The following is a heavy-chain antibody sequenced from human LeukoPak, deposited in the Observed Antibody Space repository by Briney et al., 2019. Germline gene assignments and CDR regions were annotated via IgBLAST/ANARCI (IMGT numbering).Heavy chain of an antibody. D-gene: IGHD1-26*01. CDR2: IYYSGST. Sequence: SETLCLTCTVSGGSISSYYWSWIRQPPGKGLEWIGYIYYSGSTNYNPSLKSRVTISVDTSKNQFSLKLSSVTAADTAVYYCARGPSAGSYWGQGTLVTVSS. V-gene: IGHV4-59*01. CDR1: GGSISSYY. CDR3: ARGPSAGSY. J-gene: IGHJ4*02.